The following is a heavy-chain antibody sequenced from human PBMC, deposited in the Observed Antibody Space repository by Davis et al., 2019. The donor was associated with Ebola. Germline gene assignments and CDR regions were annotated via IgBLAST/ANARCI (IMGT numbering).Heavy chain of an antibody. Sequence: MPSETLSLTCTVSGGSTSSGDYYWSWIRQKPGKGLEWIGHIHYSGDKYYSPSLKSRLTMSVDTSQNQLSLNLNSVTAADTAIYYCGRREGGARDKWFDSWGQGSLVTVSS. V-gene: IGHV4-31*03. D-gene: IGHD5-24*01. CDR1: GGSTSSGDYY. CDR3: GRREGGARDKWFDS. CDR2: IHYSGDK. J-gene: IGHJ5*01.